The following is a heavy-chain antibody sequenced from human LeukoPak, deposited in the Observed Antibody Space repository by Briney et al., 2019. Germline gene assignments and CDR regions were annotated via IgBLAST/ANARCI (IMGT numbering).Heavy chain of an antibody. J-gene: IGHJ3*02. CDR3: ARGEWIQLARIDAFDI. CDR2: INHSGST. CDR1: GGSFSGYY. D-gene: IGHD5-18*01. Sequence: SETLSLTCAVYGGSFSGYYWSWIRQPPGKGLEWIGEINHSGSTNYNPSLKSRVTISVDTSKNQFSLKLSSVTAADTAVYYCARGEWIQLARIDAFDIWGQGTMVTVSS. V-gene: IGHV4-34*01.